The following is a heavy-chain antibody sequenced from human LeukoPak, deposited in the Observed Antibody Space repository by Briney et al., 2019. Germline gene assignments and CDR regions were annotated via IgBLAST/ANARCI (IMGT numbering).Heavy chain of an antibody. V-gene: IGHV1-18*01. J-gene: IGHJ5*02. D-gene: IGHD3-10*01. CDR2: ISAYNGNT. Sequence: ASVKVSCKASGYTFTNYAISWVRQAPGQGLEWVGWISAYNGNTNYVQKLQGRVTMTTDTSTSTAYMDLRSLRSDDTAVYYCARANMVRGVGSFFDRNWFDPWGQGTLVTVSS. CDR3: ARANMVRGVGSFFDRNWFDP. CDR1: GYTFTNYA.